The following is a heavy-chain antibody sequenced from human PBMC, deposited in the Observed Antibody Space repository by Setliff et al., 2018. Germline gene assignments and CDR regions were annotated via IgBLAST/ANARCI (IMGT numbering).Heavy chain of an antibody. D-gene: IGHD1-26*01. Sequence: SETLSLTCTVSDGSISSSNYYWGWVRQPPGKGLEWIGTIYYSGSTYYNPSLKSRVTISVDMSKNQFSLKLRSVTAADTAIYYCVRNLWDLDPIWGQETLVTVSS. CDR1: DGSISSSNYY. CDR3: VRNLWDLDPI. J-gene: IGHJ4*02. CDR2: IYYSGST. V-gene: IGHV4-39*01.